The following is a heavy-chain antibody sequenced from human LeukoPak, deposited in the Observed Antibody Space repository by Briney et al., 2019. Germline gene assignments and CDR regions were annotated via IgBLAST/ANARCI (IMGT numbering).Heavy chain of an antibody. V-gene: IGHV3-33*01. CDR3: ARLYGTYPGWFDP. Sequence: PGGSLRPSCAASGFTFSSYGMHWVRQAPGKGLEWVAVIWYDGSNKYYADSVKGRFTISRDNSKNTLYLQMNSLRAEDTAVYYCARLYGTYPGWFDPWGQGTLVTVSS. D-gene: IGHD4-17*01. CDR2: IWYDGSNK. J-gene: IGHJ5*02. CDR1: GFTFSSYG.